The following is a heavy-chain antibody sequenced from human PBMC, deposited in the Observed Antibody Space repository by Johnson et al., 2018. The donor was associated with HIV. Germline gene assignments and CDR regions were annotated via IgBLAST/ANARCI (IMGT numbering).Heavy chain of an antibody. CDR1: GFTFDDYA. D-gene: IGHD6-6*01. CDR3: AREGMYSSYQGSFDI. CDR2: ISYDGSNK. J-gene: IGHJ3*02. V-gene: IGHV3-30*14. Sequence: QVQLVESGGGLVQPGRSLRLSCAASGFTFDDYAMHWVRQAPGKGLELVAVISYDGSNKYYADSVKGRFTISRDSSKNTLHLQMNSLNAEDTAMYYCAREGMYSSYQGSFDIWGQGTMVTVPS.